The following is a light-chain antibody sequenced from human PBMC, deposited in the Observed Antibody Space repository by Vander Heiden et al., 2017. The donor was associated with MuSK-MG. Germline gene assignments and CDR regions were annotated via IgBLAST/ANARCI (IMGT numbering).Light chain of an antibody. CDR3: QQLKSYPIT. CDR1: QGISSY. V-gene: IGKV1-9*01. Sequence: DIQLTQSPSFLSASVGDRVTITCRASQGISSYLAWYQQKPGKAPKLQIYAASTLQSGVPSRFSGSGSGTEFTLTISSLQPEDFANYYCQQLKSYPITFGGGTKVEIK. CDR2: AAS. J-gene: IGKJ4*01.